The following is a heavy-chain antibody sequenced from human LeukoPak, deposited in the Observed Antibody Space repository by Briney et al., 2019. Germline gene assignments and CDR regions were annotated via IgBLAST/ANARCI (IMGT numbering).Heavy chain of an antibody. J-gene: IGHJ4*02. CDR1: GFTFSSYA. CDR2: ISYDGSNK. V-gene: IGHV3-30-3*01. Sequence: PGGSLRLSCAASGFTFSSYAMHWVRQAPGKGLEWVAVISYDGSNKYYADSVKGRSTISRDNSKNMLYLQMNSLRTEDTAVYYCARDGQQLFMNYFDYWGQGTLVTVSS. D-gene: IGHD6-13*01. CDR3: ARDGQQLFMNYFDY.